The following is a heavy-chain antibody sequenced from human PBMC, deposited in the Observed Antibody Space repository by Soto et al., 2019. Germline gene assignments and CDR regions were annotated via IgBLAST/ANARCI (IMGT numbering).Heavy chain of an antibody. D-gene: IGHD2-21*02. CDR2: ISYDGSNE. Sequence: QVQLVESGGGVVQPGRSLRLSCAASGFTSSSYAMHWVRQAPGKGLEWVAVISYDGSNEYYADSVKGRFTISRDNFMNTLYLQLSSLIADDTAVYHCPRGGGGNSKYFFDCWVQGTLVTVSS. J-gene: IGHJ4*02. CDR3: PRGGGGNSKYFFDC. CDR1: GFTSSSYA. V-gene: IGHV3-30-3*01.